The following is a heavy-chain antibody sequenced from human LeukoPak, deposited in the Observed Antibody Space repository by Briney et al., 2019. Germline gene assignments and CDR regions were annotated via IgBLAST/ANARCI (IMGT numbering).Heavy chain of an antibody. J-gene: IGHJ6*03. V-gene: IGHV4-59*01. CDR1: GGSISSNY. CDR3: ARAYYYYMDV. CDR2: MYNSGST. Sequence: SETLSLTCTVSGGSISSNYWSWIRQPPGKGLEWIGYMYNSGSTSYNPSLKSRATISGDTSKNQFSLKLTSVTAADTAVYYCARAYYYYMDVWGKGTTVTVSS.